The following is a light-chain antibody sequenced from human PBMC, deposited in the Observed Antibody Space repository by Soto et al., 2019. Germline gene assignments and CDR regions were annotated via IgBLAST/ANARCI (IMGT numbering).Light chain of an antibody. J-gene: IGKJ5*01. CDR1: QSVSSY. CDR2: DAS. Sequence: EIVLTQSPAPPALSPGERATPSCRASQSVSSYLAWYQQKPGQAPRLLIYDASNRATGIPARFSGSGSGTDFTLTISSLEPEDFAVYYCQQRSNWLITFGQGTRLEIK. V-gene: IGKV3-11*01. CDR3: QQRSNWLIT.